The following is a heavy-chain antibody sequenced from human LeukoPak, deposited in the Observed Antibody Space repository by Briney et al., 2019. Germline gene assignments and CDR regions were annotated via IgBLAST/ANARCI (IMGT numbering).Heavy chain of an antibody. V-gene: IGHV3-48*02. CDR3: ARESTFSYYGMDV. D-gene: IGHD4-11*01. Sequence: GESLRLSCAASGFTFSSYSMNWVRQAPGKGLEWVAYISSSSSTIYYADSVKGRFNISRENAENSLYLQMNSLRDEDTAVYYCARESTFSYYGMDVWGQGTTVTVSS. CDR1: GFTFSSYS. CDR2: ISSSSSTI. J-gene: IGHJ6*02.